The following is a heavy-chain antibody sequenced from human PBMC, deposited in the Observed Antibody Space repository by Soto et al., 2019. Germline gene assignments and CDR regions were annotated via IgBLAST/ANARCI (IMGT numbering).Heavy chain of an antibody. CDR3: ARDVYNRAVGYFDY. D-gene: IGHD1-20*01. Sequence: PGGSLRLSCAASGFTFSSYAMHWVRQAPGKGLEWVAVISYDGSNKYYADSVKGRFTISRDNSKNTLYLQMNSLRAEDTAVYYCARDVYNRAVGYFDYWGQGTLVTVSS. J-gene: IGHJ4*02. CDR2: ISYDGSNK. CDR1: GFTFSSYA. V-gene: IGHV3-30-3*01.